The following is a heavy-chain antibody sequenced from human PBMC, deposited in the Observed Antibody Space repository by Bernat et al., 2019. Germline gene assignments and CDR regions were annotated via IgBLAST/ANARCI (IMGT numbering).Heavy chain of an antibody. CDR2: IKSKTDGGTT. J-gene: IGHJ4*02. CDR1: GFTFNDAW. Sequence: EVQLVESGGGLVTPGGSLRLSCAASGFTFNDAWMSWVRQPPGKGLEWVGRIKSKTDGGTTDYAAPVKGRFTISRDDSKKTLYLQMNSLKTEDTAVYFCTTYYYGSVSPNWGQGTLVTVSS. CDR3: TTYYYGSVSPN. D-gene: IGHD3-10*01. V-gene: IGHV3-15*01.